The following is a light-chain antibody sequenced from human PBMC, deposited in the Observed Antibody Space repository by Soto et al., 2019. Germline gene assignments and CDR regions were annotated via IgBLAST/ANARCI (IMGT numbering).Light chain of an antibody. Sequence: SALTQPTPLSWSSGQSITLSFPGTSSDVGGYNYVSWYQHHPGKAPKLMICDVSDRPSGVSNRFSGSKSGNTASLTISGLQAEDEADYYCSSYTSSSTPWVFGTGTKVTVL. V-gene: IGLV2-14*03. J-gene: IGLJ1*01. CDR3: SSYTSSSTPWV. CDR2: DVS. CDR1: SSDVGGYNY.